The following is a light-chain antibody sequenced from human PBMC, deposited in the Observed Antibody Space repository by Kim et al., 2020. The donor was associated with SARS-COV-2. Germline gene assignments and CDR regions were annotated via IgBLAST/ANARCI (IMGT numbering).Light chain of an antibody. V-gene: IGLV2-14*03. CDR1: SNDVGAYNY. J-gene: IGLJ2*01. CDR2: DVT. CDR3: SSYTSSSDMI. Sequence: GQSITISGTGTSNDVGAYNYVFWYQQHPGTVPKLIIYDVTKRPSGVSSRFSGFKSDNTASLTISGLQTEDEATYHCSSYTSSSDMIFGGGTQLTVL.